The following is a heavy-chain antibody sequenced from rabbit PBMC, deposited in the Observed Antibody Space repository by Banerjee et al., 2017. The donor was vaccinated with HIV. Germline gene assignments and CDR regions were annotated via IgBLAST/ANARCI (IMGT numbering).Heavy chain of an antibody. V-gene: IGHV1S47*01. D-gene: IGHD8-1*01. CDR1: GFDFSSYG. CDR3: AKYAGDSYGHNL. Sequence: QEQLVESGGDLVKPGASLTLTCKASGFDFSSYGVSWVRQAPGKGLEWIGYIDPVFGSTYYASWVNGRFTISRSTRLNTADLKMTSLTAADTATYFCAKYAGDSYGHNLWGPGTLVTVS. J-gene: IGHJ4*01. CDR2: IDPVFGST.